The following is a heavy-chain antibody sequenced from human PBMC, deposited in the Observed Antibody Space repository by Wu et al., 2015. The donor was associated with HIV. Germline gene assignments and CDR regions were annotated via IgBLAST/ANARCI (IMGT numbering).Heavy chain of an antibody. CDR2: IIPIFGTA. J-gene: IGHJ3*02. CDR1: GGTFSSYA. Sequence: QVQLVQSGAEVKKPGSSVKVSCKASGGTFSSYAISWVRQAPGQGLEWMGRIIPIFGTANYAQKFQGRVTITADESTSTAYMELSSLRSEDTAVYYXAGPNYGFGEFIXTFHDAFVYLGQGTMV. D-gene: IGHD3-10*01. V-gene: IGHV1-69*13. CDR3: AGPNYGFGEFIXTFHDAFVY.